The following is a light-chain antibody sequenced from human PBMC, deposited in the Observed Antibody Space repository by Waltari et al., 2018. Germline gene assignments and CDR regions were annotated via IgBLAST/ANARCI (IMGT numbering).Light chain of an antibody. J-gene: IGLJ3*02. Sequence: QPVLTQSSSASASPGSPVKLTCTLSSGHSRDTIAWPQQQPGKAPRYLMKLEGSGSYSKGSGVPDRFSGSSSGADRYLTISNLQSEDEADYYCETWVSNTWVFGGGTKLTVL. V-gene: IGLV4-60*03. CDR2: LEGSGSY. CDR1: SGHSRDT. CDR3: ETWVSNTWV.